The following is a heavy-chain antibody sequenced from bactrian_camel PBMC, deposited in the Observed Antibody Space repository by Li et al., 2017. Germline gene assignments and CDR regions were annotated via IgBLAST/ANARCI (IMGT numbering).Heavy chain of an antibody. J-gene: IGHJ4*01. V-gene: IGHV3S1*01. CDR3: ARGPENLWEYGY. CDR1: LYIYSSYC. CDR2: HYTGTATT. Sequence: HVQLVESGGGSVQAGGSLRLSCEISLYIYSSYCMGWFRQAPGKEREAVAAHYTGTATTYVADSVKGRFAISEDNAKNVLYLQMNSLKTEDTAVYYCARGPENLWEYGYWGQGTQVTVS.